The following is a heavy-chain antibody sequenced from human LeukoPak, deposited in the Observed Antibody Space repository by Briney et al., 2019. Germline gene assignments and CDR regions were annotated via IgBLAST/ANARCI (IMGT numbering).Heavy chain of an antibody. CDR1: GGSISNYY. CDR3: ARHGLYGDYYFDY. D-gene: IGHD4-17*01. Sequence: PSETLSLTCTVSGGSISNYYWSWIRQPPGKGLECIGSIHFSGSTYYNPSLKSRVTISADTSKNQFSLKLSSLTAADTAVYYCARHGLYGDYYFDYWGQGTLVTVSS. V-gene: IGHV4-39*01. J-gene: IGHJ4*02. CDR2: IHFSGST.